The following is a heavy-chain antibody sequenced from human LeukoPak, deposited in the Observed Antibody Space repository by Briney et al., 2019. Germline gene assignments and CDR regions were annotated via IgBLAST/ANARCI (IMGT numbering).Heavy chain of an antibody. Sequence: PSETLSLTCTVSGDSISTSYWSWIRQSPGKELEWLGYISYSGSTTYNPSLKSRVTIPLDTPNNQFSLKLTSVTAADTAVYYCARDGGIPAPGTHYFDYWGQGTLVTVSS. V-gene: IGHV4-59*01. CDR1: GDSISTSY. J-gene: IGHJ4*02. CDR2: ISYSGST. CDR3: ARDGGIPAPGTHYFDY. D-gene: IGHD6-13*01.